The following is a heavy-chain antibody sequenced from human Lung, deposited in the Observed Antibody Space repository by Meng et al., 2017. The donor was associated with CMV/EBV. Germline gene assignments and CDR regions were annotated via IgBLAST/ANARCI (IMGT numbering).Heavy chain of an antibody. CDR3: ASSGYSYGYGYYGMDV. V-gene: IGHV4-59*01. D-gene: IGHD5-18*01. Sequence: SETLSLXCTVSGGSISSYYWSWIRQPPGKGLEWIGYIYYSGSTNYNPSLKSRVTISVDTSKNQFSLKLSSVTAADTAVYYCASSGYSYGYGYYGMDVWGQGNXV. J-gene: IGHJ6*01. CDR1: GGSISSYY. CDR2: IYYSGST.